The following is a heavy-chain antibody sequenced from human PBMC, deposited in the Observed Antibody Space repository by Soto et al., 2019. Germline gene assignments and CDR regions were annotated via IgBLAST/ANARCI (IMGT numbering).Heavy chain of an antibody. J-gene: IGHJ4*02. V-gene: IGHV3-33*06. Sequence: PGGSLRLSCAASGFTFSSYGMHWVRQAPGKGLEWVAVIWYDGSNKYYADSVKGRFTISRDNSKNTLYLQMNSLRAEDTAVHYCAKVNDFWSGYYTGSYFDYWGQGTLVNVS. CDR1: GFTFSSYG. D-gene: IGHD3-3*01. CDR3: AKVNDFWSGYYTGSYFDY. CDR2: IWYDGSNK.